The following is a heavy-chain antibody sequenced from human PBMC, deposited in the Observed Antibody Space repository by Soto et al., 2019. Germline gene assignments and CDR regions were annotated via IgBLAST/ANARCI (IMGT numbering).Heavy chain of an antibody. J-gene: IGHJ5*02. CDR1: GGSFSGYY. CDR2: INHSGST. CDR3: ARGGKGGAGRGYSYGYYWFDP. V-gene: IGHV4-34*01. D-gene: IGHD5-18*01. Sequence: PSETLSLTCAVYGGSFSGYYWGWIRQPPGKGLEWIGEINHSGSTNYNPSLKSRVTISVDTSKNQFSLKLSSVTAADTAVYYCARGGKGGAGRGYSYGYYWFDPWGQGTLVTVSS.